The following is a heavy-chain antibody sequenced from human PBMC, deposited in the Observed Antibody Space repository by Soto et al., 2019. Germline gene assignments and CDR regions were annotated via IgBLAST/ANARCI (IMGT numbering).Heavy chain of an antibody. Sequence: ASVKVACKASGYTLRNYGITWVRQAPGQGLEWMAWISPYNVNTNYAQDLHGRVTMTTDTSTSTAYMELRSLTSEDTAMYYCAGASVAAADFCCAYNGGYFCYWGKGTMVSASS. J-gene: IGHJ4*02. D-gene: IGHD3-3*01. V-gene: IGHV1-18*01. CDR3: AGASVAAADFCCAYNGGYFCY. CDR2: ISPYNVNT. CDR1: GYTLRNYG.